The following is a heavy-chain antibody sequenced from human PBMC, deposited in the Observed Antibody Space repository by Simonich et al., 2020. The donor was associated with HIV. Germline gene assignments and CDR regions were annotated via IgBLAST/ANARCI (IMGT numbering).Heavy chain of an antibody. Sequence: QVQLQQWGAGLLKPSETLSLTCAVSGWSFSGYYWSWIRQPPGKGLGWIGEINHSGCTNYNPSLKSRVTISVDTSKNQFSLKLSSVTAADTAVYYCARLTAGGLGEYFQHWGQGTLVTVSS. CDR3: ARLTAGGLGEYFQH. V-gene: IGHV4-34*01. CDR1: GWSFSGYY. J-gene: IGHJ1*01. CDR2: INHSGCT. D-gene: IGHD6-13*01.